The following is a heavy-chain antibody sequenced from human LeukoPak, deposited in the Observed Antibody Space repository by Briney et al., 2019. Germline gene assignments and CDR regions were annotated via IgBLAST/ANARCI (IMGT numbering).Heavy chain of an antibody. J-gene: IGHJ4*02. D-gene: IGHD3-22*01. CDR3: ARGDYYDSSGYYDHFDY. V-gene: IGHV4-59*01. CDR1: GGSISSCY. Sequence: SETLSLTCTVSGGSISSCYWSWIRQPPGKGLVWIGYIYYSGSTNYNPSLKSRVTISVDTSKNQFSLKLSSVTAADTAVYYCARGDYYDSSGYYDHFDYWGQGTLVTVSS. CDR2: IYYSGST.